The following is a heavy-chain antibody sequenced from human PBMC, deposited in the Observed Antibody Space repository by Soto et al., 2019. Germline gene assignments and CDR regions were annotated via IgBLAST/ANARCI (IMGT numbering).Heavy chain of an antibody. Sequence: GASVKVSCKASGGTFSSYAISWVRQAPGQGLEWMGGIIPIFGTANYAQKFQGRVTITADESTSTAYMELSSLRSEDTAVYYCARSSPRALDFDYWGQGTLVTVSS. CDR3: ARSSPRALDFDY. J-gene: IGHJ4*02. CDR1: GGTFSSYA. CDR2: IIPIFGTA. V-gene: IGHV1-69*13. D-gene: IGHD6-6*01.